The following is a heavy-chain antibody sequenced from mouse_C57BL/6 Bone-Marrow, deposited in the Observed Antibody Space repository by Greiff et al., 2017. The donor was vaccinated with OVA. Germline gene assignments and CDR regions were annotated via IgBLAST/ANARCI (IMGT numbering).Heavy chain of an antibody. D-gene: IGHD1-1*01. J-gene: IGHJ4*01. Sequence: LVESGAELVRPGASVTLSCKASGYTFTDYEMHWVKQTPVHGLEWIGAIDPETGGTAYNQKFKGKAILTADKSSSTAYMELRSLTSEDSAVYYCTRCPLYYGSSLYYAMDYWGQGTSVTVSS. CDR3: TRCPLYYGSSLYYAMDY. CDR1: GYTFTDYE. CDR2: IDPETGGT. V-gene: IGHV1-15*01.